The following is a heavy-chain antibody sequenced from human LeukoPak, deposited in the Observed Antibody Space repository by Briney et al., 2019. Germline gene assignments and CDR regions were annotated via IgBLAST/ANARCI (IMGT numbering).Heavy chain of an antibody. CDR2: INHSGST. J-gene: IGHJ4*02. D-gene: IGHD2-15*01. V-gene: IGHV4-34*01. CDR1: GGSFSGYY. CDR3: ARRRVAPYYFDY. Sequence: SETLSLTCAVYGGSFSGYYWSWIRHPPGKGLELIGEINHSGSTNYNPSLKSRVTISVDTSKNQFSLKLSSVTAADTAVYYCARRRVAPYYFDYWGQGTRVTVSS.